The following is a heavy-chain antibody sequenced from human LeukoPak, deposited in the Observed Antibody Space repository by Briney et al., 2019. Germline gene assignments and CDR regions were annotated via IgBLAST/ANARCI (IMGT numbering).Heavy chain of an antibody. D-gene: IGHD4-17*01. J-gene: IGHJ4*02. CDR3: AKDTLYGDYYFDY. CDR2: ISGSGGGT. Sequence: GGSLRLSCAASGFTFSSYAMSWVRQAPGKGLEWVSAISGSGGGTYYADSVKGRFTIPRDNSKNTLYLQMNSLRAEDTAVYYCAKDTLYGDYYFDYWGQGTLVTVSS. V-gene: IGHV3-23*01. CDR1: GFTFSSYA.